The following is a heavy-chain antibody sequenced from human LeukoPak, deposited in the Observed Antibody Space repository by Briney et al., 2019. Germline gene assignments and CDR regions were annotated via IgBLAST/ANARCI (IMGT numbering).Heavy chain of an antibody. V-gene: IGHV4-39*01. D-gene: IGHD1-1*01. CDR3: ARHLSGTTTAHYFDF. CDR1: GDSINSARNY. CDR2: LYSGGST. Sequence: PSETLSLTCTVSGDSINSARNYWGWIRQSPGRGLEWLASLYSGGSTQSDPSLKSRVSISIDTSKNQFSLKLYSVTASDAAIYYCARHLSGTTTAHYFDFWGQGTLVTVSS. J-gene: IGHJ4*02.